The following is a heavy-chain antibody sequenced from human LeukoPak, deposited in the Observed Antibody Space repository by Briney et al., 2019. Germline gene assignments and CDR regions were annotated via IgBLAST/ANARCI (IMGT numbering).Heavy chain of an antibody. CDR2: INYSGSS. V-gene: IGHV4-59*01. Sequence: PSETLSLTCTVSGGSISSYYWSWIRQPPGKGLEWIGYINYSGSSNYNPSLESRVTISIDTSKNQFSLKLSSVTAADTAVYYCARGWFAEGTRFDPWGQGTLVTVSS. D-gene: IGHD3-10*01. J-gene: IGHJ5*02. CDR3: ARGWFAEGTRFDP. CDR1: GGSISSYY.